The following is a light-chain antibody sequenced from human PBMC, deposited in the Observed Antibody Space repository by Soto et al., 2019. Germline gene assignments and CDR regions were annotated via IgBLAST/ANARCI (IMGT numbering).Light chain of an antibody. Sequence: DIQMTQSPSSLSASVGDRVTITCRASQGIGTYLAWYQQKPGKVPKLLIYAASTLQSGVPSRFSGSGSGTDFTLTISSLQPEDVATYYCQQYNSAPWTFGQGTKVEIK. J-gene: IGKJ1*01. CDR3: QQYNSAPWT. V-gene: IGKV1-27*01. CDR1: QGIGTY. CDR2: AAS.